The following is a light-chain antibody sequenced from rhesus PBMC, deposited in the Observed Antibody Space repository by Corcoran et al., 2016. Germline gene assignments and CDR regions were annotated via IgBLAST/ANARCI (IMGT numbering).Light chain of an antibody. J-gene: IGKJ1*01. V-gene: IGKV1-22*01. Sequence: DIQMTQSPSSLSASVGDTVTITCRASQTISSWLAWYQKKQGKAPKMIIYKAASLQSGVPSRFTGRGSGTDVTLTISSRQSEYFATYYCQQYSSSPRTFGQGTKVEI. CDR1: QTISSW. CDR3: QQYSSSPRT. CDR2: KAA.